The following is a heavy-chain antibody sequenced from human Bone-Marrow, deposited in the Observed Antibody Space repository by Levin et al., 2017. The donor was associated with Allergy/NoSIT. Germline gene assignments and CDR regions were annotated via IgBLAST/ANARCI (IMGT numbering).Heavy chain of an antibody. CDR2: IYYSGST. Sequence: TAGGSLRLSCTVSGGSISSYYWSWIRQPPGKGLEWIGYIYYSGSTNYNPSLKSRVTISVDTSKNQFSLKLSSVTAADTAVYYCARALPGNWNWGVDYWGQGTLVTVSS. J-gene: IGHJ4*02. D-gene: IGHD1-1*01. CDR3: ARALPGNWNWGVDY. V-gene: IGHV4-59*01. CDR1: GGSISSYY.